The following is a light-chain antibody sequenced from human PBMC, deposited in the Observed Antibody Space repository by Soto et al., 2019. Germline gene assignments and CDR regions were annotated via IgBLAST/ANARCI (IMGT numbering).Light chain of an antibody. CDR3: SSYAGSSYV. CDR1: SSDVGGYNY. V-gene: IGLV2-11*01. Sequence: QSALTQPRSVSGSPGQSVAISCTGTSSDVGGYNYVSWYQQHPGKAPKFMIYDVTKRPSGVPDRFSGSKSGNTASLTISGLQAEDEADYYCSSYAGSSYVFGIGTKVTVL. J-gene: IGLJ1*01. CDR2: DVT.